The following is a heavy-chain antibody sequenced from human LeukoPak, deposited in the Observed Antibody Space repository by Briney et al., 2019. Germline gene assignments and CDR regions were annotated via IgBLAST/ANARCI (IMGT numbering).Heavy chain of an antibody. CDR3: ARKRGIAGAKYYFDY. CDR2: ISGSGGST. J-gene: IGHJ4*02. D-gene: IGHD6-13*01. V-gene: IGHV3-23*01. Sequence: GGSLRLSCAASGFTFGSYDMSWVRQAPGKGLEWVSAISGSGGSTYYADSVKGRFTISRDNSKNTLYLQMNSLRAEDTAVYYCARKRGIAGAKYYFDYWGQGTLVTVSS. CDR1: GFTFGSYD.